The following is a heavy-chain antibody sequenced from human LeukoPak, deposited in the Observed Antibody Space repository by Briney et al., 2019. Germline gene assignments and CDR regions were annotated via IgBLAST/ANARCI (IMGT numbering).Heavy chain of an antibody. V-gene: IGHV1-24*01. J-gene: IGHJ5*02. CDR3: ATRYGSTSLYNWFDP. CDR1: GYTLTELS. D-gene: IGHD2-2*01. Sequence: ASVKVSCKVSGYTLTELSMHWVRQAPGKGLEWVGGFDPEDGETIYAQKFQGRVTMTEDTSTDTAYMELSSLRSEDTAVYYCATRYGSTSLYNWFDPWGQGTLVTVSS. CDR2: FDPEDGET.